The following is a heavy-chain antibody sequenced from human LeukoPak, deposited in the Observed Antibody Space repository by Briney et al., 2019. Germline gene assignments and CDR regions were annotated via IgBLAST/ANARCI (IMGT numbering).Heavy chain of an antibody. CDR1: GFTFSSYS. CDR2: IYSGFSA. D-gene: IGHD2-15*01. J-gene: IGHJ6*02. V-gene: IGHV3-53*01. CDR3: VTDRDSHRGMHV. Sequence: GGSLRLSCAASGFTFSSYSMNWVRQAPGKGLEWVSVIYSGFSADYADSVKGRFTISRDNSKNTLYLQMNSLRVEDTAVYYCVTDRDSHRGMHVWGQGTTVTVSS.